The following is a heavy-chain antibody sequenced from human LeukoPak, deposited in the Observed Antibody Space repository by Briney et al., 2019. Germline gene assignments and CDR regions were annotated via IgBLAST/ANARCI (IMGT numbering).Heavy chain of an antibody. CDR3: ARDTLYSFDY. CDR1: GFTFRNYW. V-gene: IGHV3-7*01. D-gene: IGHD2-15*01. CDR2: INEDGSKK. Sequence: GGSLRLSCAASGFTFRNYWMSWVRQAPGKGLEWVANINEDGSKKFYVDSVKGRFTISRDNAKNSLYLQMNSLRDEDTAVYFCARDTLYSFDYWGQGTLVTVSS. J-gene: IGHJ4*02.